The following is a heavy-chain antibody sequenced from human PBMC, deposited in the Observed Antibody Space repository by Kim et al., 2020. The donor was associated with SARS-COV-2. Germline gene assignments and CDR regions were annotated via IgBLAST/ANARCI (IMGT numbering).Heavy chain of an antibody. CDR3: AKDFPHRRSYYNDDAFDI. Sequence: KGRLTISRDNSKNTLYLQMNSLRAEDTAVYYCAKDFPHRRSYYNDDAFDIWGQGTMVTVSS. V-gene: IGHV3-23*01. J-gene: IGHJ3*02. D-gene: IGHD3-10*01.